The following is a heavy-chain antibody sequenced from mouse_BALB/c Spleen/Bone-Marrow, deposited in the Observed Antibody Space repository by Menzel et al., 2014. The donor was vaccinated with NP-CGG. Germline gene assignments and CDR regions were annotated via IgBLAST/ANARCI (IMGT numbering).Heavy chain of an antibody. J-gene: IGHJ4*01. CDR2: ISDGGSYT. D-gene: IGHD2-1*01. CDR3: ARDGNYYAMDY. CDR1: GFTFSDYY. Sequence: EVKVVESGGGLVKPGGSLKLSCAASGFTFSDYYMHWVRQTPGKRLEWVATISDGGSYTYYPDSVKGRFTISRDNAKNNLYLQMSSLKSEDTAMYYCARDGNYYAMDYWGQGTSVTVSS. V-gene: IGHV5-4*02.